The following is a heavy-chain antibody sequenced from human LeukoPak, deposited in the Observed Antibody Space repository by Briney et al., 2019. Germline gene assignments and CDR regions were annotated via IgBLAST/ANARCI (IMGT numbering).Heavy chain of an antibody. V-gene: IGHV4-59*02. CDR2: IHHSGNS. CDR1: GASVTDYY. CDR3: PRAHWGLQS. D-gene: IGHD7-27*01. Sequence: SSETLSLTCTVSGASVTDYYWSWLRQSPGKGFEWISYIHHSGNSDYNPSLRSRFTTSLDTSKNQFSLNLISVTAADTAVYYCPRAHWGLQSWSQGTLVTVSS. J-gene: IGHJ5*02.